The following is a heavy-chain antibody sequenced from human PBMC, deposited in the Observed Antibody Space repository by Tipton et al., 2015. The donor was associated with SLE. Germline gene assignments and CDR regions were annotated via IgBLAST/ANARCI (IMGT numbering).Heavy chain of an antibody. CDR1: GGSFSGYY. J-gene: IGHJ4*02. V-gene: IGHV4-34*01. CDR2: IYHSGST. Sequence: TLSLTCAVYGGSFSGYYWSWVRQPPGKGLEWIGEIYHSGSTNYNPSLKSRVTISVDTSKNQFSLKLSSVTAADTAVYYCARDHWDSSGWYVYFDYWGQGTLVTVSS. D-gene: IGHD6-19*01. CDR3: ARDHWDSSGWYVYFDY.